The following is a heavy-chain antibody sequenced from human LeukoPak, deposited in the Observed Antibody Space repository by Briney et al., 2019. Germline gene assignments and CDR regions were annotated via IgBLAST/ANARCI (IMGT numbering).Heavy chain of an antibody. CDR2: ISAYNGNT. CDR3: ASFSVAAVRYFDY. V-gene: IGHV1-18*01. CDR1: GYTFTSYG. D-gene: IGHD6-19*01. J-gene: IGHJ4*02. Sequence: ASVKASCKASGYTFTSYGISWVRQAPGQGLEWMGWISAYNGNTNYAQKFQGRVTMTRDTSISTAYMELSRLRSDDTAVYYCASFSVAAVRYFDYWGQGILVTVSS.